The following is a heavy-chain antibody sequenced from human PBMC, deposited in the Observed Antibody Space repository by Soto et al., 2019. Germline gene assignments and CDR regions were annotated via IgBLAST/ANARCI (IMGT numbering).Heavy chain of an antibody. CDR1: GGTFSSYT. J-gene: IGHJ6*02. Sequence: QVQLVQSGAEVKKPGSSVKVSCKASGGTFSSYTISWVRQAPGQGLEWMGRIIPILGIANYAQKFQGRVTITADKSTSTAYMVLSSLRSEDTAVYYCARGAVVVPAAMGYYYYGMDVWGQGTTVTVSS. D-gene: IGHD2-2*01. CDR2: IIPILGIA. CDR3: ARGAVVVPAAMGYYYYGMDV. V-gene: IGHV1-69*02.